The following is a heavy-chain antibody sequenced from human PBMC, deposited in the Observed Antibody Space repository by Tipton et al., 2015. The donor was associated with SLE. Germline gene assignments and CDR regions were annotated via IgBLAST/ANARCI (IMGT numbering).Heavy chain of an antibody. D-gene: IGHD2-2*01. V-gene: IGHV4-59*01. CDR3: ARAGYCSGTSCYYYYYMDV. CDR2: SHNSGST. J-gene: IGHJ6*03. CDR1: NGSISGYY. Sequence: TLSLTCTVSNGSISGYYWSWVRQPPGKGLEWIGYSHNSGSTNYNPSLRSRVTISLDTSKNQISLKVSSVTAADTAVYYCARAGYCSGTSCYYYYYMDVWGQGTTVTVSS.